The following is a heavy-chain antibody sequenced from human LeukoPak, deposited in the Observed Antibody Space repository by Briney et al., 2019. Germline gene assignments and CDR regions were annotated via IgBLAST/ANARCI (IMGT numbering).Heavy chain of an antibody. D-gene: IGHD5-24*01. V-gene: IGHV4-39*01. Sequence: PSETLSLTCTVSGGSISSSSYYWGWIRQPPGKGLEWIGSIYYSGSTYYNPSLKSRVTISVDTSKNQFSLKLSSVTAEDTAVYYRASGSPRWLQSTVFDYWVQGTMVTVSS. J-gene: IGHJ4*02. CDR3: ASGSPRWLQSTVFDY. CDR2: IYYSGST. CDR1: GGSISSSSYY.